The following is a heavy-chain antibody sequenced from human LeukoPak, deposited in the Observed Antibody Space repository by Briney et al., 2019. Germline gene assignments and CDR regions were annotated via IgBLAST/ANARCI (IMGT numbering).Heavy chain of an antibody. V-gene: IGHV3-11*04. Sequence: GGSLRLSCAASGFTFSDYYMSWIRQAPGKGLEWVSYISSGGSTIYYADSVKGRFTISRDNAKNSLSLQINSLRADDTAVYYCARDSGSRSSGIFDYWGQGALVTVSS. CDR2: ISSGGSTI. CDR1: GFTFSDYY. D-gene: IGHD5-12*01. CDR3: ARDSGSRSSGIFDY. J-gene: IGHJ4*02.